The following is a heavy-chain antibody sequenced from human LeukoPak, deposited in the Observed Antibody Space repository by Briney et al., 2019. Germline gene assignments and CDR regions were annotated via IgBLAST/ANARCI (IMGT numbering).Heavy chain of an antibody. J-gene: IGHJ4*02. CDR2: FYRGGST. CDR3: ARDIDDVGALFDF. CDR1: GFSISSGFY. D-gene: IGHD1-26*01. V-gene: IGHV4-38-2*02. Sequence: SETLSLTCTVSGFSISSGFYWDWIRQPPGKGLEWIGTFYRGGSTYYNPSLKSRVTISVDTSKNQFSLKLSSVTAADTAVYFCARDIDDVGALFDFWGQGTLVTVSS.